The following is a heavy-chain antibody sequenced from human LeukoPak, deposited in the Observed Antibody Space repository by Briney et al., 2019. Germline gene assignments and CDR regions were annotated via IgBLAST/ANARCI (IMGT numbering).Heavy chain of an antibody. CDR3: ARDGVRTY. CDR1: GFTFSSYS. CDR2: IKQDGSEK. J-gene: IGHJ4*02. Sequence: GGSLRLSCAASGFTFSSYSMSWVRQAPGKGLEWVANIKQDGSEKYYVDSVKGRFTISRDNAKNSLYLQMNSLRAEDTAVYYCARDGVRTYWGQGTLVTVSS. V-gene: IGHV3-7*01. D-gene: IGHD3-10*01.